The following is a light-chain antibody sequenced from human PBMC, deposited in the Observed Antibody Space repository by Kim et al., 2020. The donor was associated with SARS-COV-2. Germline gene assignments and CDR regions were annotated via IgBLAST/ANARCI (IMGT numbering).Light chain of an antibody. J-gene: IGLJ2*01. CDR3: QSYDNSLNDKV. CDR2: ANT. Sequence: RVTISCSGSSSNIGAASDVHWYHHLPGTAPKLLISANTNRPSGVPDRFSGSKSGTSASLAITGLQPEDEGYYYCQSYDNSLNDKVFGGGTKLTVL. CDR1: SSNIGAASD. V-gene: IGLV1-40*01.